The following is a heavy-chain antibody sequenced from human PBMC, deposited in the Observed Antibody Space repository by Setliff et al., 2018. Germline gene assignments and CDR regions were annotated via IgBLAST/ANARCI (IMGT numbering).Heavy chain of an antibody. CDR1: GGSISSGSYY. D-gene: IGHD3-10*01. CDR3: ARDNRARHYMDV. CDR2: ILFSGDT. Sequence: SETLSLTCTVSGGSISSGSYYWSWIRHPAGKGLEWIGRILFSGDTYYNPSLNSRVTISADTSKNQFSLNLSSVTAADTAVYYCARDNRARHYMDVWGKGTTVTVSS. J-gene: IGHJ6*03. V-gene: IGHV4-39*07.